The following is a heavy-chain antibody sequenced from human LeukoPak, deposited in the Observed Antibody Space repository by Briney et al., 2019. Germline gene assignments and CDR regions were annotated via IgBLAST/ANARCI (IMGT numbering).Heavy chain of an antibody. CDR2: IYSGGTT. J-gene: IGHJ4*02. CDR3: ARASTIGAAGLFNF. Sequence: GGSLRLSCAASGFTVSSDYMNWVRQAPGKGLEWVSVIYSGGTTFYADSVRGRFTISRDNSKNTLYLQMNSLRAEDTAMYYCARASTIGAAGLFNFWGQGTLVTVSS. V-gene: IGHV3-53*01. D-gene: IGHD6-13*01. CDR1: GFTVSSDY.